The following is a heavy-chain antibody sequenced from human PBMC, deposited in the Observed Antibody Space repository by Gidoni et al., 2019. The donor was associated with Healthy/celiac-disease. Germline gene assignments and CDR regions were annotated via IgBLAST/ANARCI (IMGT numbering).Heavy chain of an antibody. CDR3: ATEVVPAAIGDYYYYGMDV. J-gene: IGHJ6*02. CDR2: IDPSDSYT. Sequence: EVQLVQSGAEVKKPGESLRISCTGSGYSFTSYWISWVRQMPGKGLEWMGRIDPSDSYTNYSPSFQGHVTISADKSISTAYLQWSSLKASDTAMYYCATEVVPAAIGDYYYYGMDVWGQGTTVTVSS. CDR1: GYSFTSYW. V-gene: IGHV5-10-1*03. D-gene: IGHD2-2*02.